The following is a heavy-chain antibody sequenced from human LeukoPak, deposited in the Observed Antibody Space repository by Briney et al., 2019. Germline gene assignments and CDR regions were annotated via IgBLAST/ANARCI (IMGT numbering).Heavy chain of an antibody. CDR3: ALTRGTSYFFDGFDI. D-gene: IGHD2/OR15-2a*01. CDR1: RYSFTSFW. CDR2: IYPGDSNT. J-gene: IGHJ3*02. Sequence: GESLKISCKASRYSFTSFWIGWVRRMPGKGLECMGIIYPGDSNTRYSPSFQGQVTISVDKSISTAYLQWSSLEASDTAMYYCALTRGTSYFFDGFDIWGQGTMVTVSS. V-gene: IGHV5-51*01.